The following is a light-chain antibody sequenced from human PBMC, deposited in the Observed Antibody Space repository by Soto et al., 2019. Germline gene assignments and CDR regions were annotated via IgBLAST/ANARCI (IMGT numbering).Light chain of an antibody. CDR2: VGS. Sequence: EIVLTQSPGTLSLSPGERATLSCRASQSVTSTYLAWYQQKPGQAPRLLIYVGSSRATGIPDRFSGSGSGTDFTLTMSRLEPEDFGVYYCQQYGSPPYTFGQGTKLEIK. CDR1: QSVTSTY. J-gene: IGKJ2*01. V-gene: IGKV3-20*01. CDR3: QQYGSPPYT.